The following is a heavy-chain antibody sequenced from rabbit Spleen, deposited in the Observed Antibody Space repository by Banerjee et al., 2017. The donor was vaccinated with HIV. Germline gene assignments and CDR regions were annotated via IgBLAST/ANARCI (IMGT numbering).Heavy chain of an antibody. CDR2: IEPIFGIT. J-gene: IGHJ4*01. Sequence: QEQLMESGGGLVQPGGSLKLSCKASGFDFSNYGVSWVRQAPGKGLEWIGYIEPIFGITYFANWVNGRFTISSHNAQNTLFLELNSLTAADTATYFCVREVAAKFNLWGPGTLVTVS. D-gene: IGHD4-1*01. CDR1: GFDFSNYG. V-gene: IGHV1S47*01. CDR3: VREVAAKFNL.